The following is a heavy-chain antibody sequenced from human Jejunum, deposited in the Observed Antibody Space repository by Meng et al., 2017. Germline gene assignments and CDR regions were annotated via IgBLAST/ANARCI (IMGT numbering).Heavy chain of an antibody. CDR2: IYYSGST. J-gene: IGHJ5*02. CDR1: GCSISSSSFY. CDR3: ARVSKPYGSGLDP. Sequence: DAGLGRVHPRAPPSFTCTVSGCSISSSSFYWGWIRQPPGKGLEWIGTIYYSGSTYYNPSLKSRVTISVDTSKNQFSLNLSSVTAADTAIYYCARVSKPYGSGLDPWGQGTLVTVSS. V-gene: IGHV4-39*07. D-gene: IGHD3-10*01.